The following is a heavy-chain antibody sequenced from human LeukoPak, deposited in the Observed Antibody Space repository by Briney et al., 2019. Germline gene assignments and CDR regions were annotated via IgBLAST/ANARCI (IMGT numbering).Heavy chain of an antibody. CDR2: IKQDGSEK. CDR1: GFTFSTYA. Sequence: PGGSLRLSCVASGFTFSTYAMHWVRQAPGKGLEWVANIKQDGSEKYYVDSVKGRFTISRDNAKNSLYLQMNSLGAEDTAVYYCARGLKFWGQGTLVTVSS. V-gene: IGHV3-7*01. CDR3: ARGLKF. J-gene: IGHJ4*02.